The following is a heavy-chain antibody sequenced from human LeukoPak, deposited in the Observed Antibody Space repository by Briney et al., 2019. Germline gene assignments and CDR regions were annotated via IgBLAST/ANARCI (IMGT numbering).Heavy chain of an antibody. CDR2: IIPIFGTA. CDR1: GGTFSSYA. D-gene: IGHD1-26*01. CDR3: AKDQKWESPHYFDK. J-gene: IGHJ4*02. Sequence: SVKVSCKASGGTFSSYAISWVRQAPGQGLEWMGGIIPIFGTANYAQKFQGRVTITADESTSTAYMELSSLRSEDTAVYYCAKDQKWESPHYFDKWGQGILVTVSS. V-gene: IGHV1-69*13.